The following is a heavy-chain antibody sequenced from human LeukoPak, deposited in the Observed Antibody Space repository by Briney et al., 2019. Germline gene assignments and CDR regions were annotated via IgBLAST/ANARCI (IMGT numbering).Heavy chain of an antibody. D-gene: IGHD5-24*01. CDR3: ARVSRDGYNWEDFDY. Sequence: SETLSLTCTVSGGSISSYYWSWIRQPPGKGLEWIGYIYHSGSTNYNPSLKSRVTISVDTSKNQFSLKLSSVTAADTAVYYCARVSRDGYNWEDFDYWGQGTLVTVSS. CDR1: GGSISSYY. V-gene: IGHV4-59*01. CDR2: IYHSGST. J-gene: IGHJ4*02.